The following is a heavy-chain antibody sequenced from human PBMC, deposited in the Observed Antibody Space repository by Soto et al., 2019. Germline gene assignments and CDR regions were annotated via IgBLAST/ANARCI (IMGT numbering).Heavy chain of an antibody. V-gene: IGHV4-31*03. CDR1: GGCISSGGYY. Sequence: SETLSLTCTVSGGCISSGGYYWSWIRQHPGKGLEWIGYIYYSGSTYYNPSLKSRVTISVDTSKNQFSLKLSSVTAADTAVYYCAREGRRYCSSTSCYRFYYYMDVWGKGTTVTVS. D-gene: IGHD2-2*01. J-gene: IGHJ6*03. CDR2: IYYSGST. CDR3: AREGRRYCSSTSCYRFYYYMDV.